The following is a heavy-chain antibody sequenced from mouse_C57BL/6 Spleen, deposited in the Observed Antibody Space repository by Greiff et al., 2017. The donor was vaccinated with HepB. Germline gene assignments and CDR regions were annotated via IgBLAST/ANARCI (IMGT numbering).Heavy chain of an antibody. D-gene: IGHD2-4*01. V-gene: IGHV1-26*01. J-gene: IGHJ4*01. CDR3: ASGSYDFYYAMDY. CDR1: GYTFTDYY. Sequence: VQLQQSGPELVKPGASVKISCKASGYTFTDYYMNWVKQSHGKSLEWIGDINPNNGGTSYNQKFKGKATLTVDKSSSTAYMELRSLTSEDSAVYYCASGSYDFYYAMDYWGQGTSVTVSS. CDR2: INPNNGGT.